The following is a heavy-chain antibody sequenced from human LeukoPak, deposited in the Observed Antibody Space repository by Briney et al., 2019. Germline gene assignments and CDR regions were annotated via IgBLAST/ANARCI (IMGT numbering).Heavy chain of an antibody. D-gene: IGHD3-10*01. CDR1: GFTFSSYG. CDR2: IRYDGSNK. V-gene: IGHV3-30*02. Sequence: QSGGSLRLSCAASGFTFSSYGMHWVRQAPGKGLEWVAFIRYDGSNKYYADSVKGRFTISRDNSKNTLYLQMNSLRVEDTAVYYCARDGYYYGSGSRHGYNWFDPWGQGTLVTVSS. CDR3: ARDGYYYGSGSRHGYNWFDP. J-gene: IGHJ5*02.